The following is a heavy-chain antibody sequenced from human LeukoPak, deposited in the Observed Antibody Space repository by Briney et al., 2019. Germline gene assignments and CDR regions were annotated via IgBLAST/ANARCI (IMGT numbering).Heavy chain of an antibody. Sequence: GASVKVSCKASGYTFTSYGISWVRQAPGQGLEGMGWISAYNGNTNYAQKLQGRVTMTTDTSTSTAYMEPRSLRSDDTAVYYCARECYDFWSGLPDKGCYYYMDVWGKGTTVTVSS. CDR1: GYTFTSYG. CDR3: ARECYDFWSGLPDKGCYYYMDV. CDR2: ISAYNGNT. D-gene: IGHD3-3*01. V-gene: IGHV1-18*01. J-gene: IGHJ6*03.